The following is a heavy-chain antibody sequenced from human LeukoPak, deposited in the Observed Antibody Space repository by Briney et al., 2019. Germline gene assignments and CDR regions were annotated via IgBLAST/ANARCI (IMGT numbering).Heavy chain of an antibody. CDR1: GFTFSSYS. D-gene: IGHD7-27*01. CDR2: ISSSSSYI. J-gene: IGHJ4*02. Sequence: GGSLRLSCTASGFTFSSYSMNWVRQAPGEGRVWVSSISSSSSYIYYTDSVKGRFTISRDNAKNSLYLQMNSLRAEDTAVYYCARDSSNWGFDYWGQGNLVTVSS. CDR3: ARDSSNWGFDY. V-gene: IGHV3-21*01.